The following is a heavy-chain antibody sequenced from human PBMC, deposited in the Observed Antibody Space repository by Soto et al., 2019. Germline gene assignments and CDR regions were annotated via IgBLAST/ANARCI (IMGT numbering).Heavy chain of an antibody. CDR1: GGSISSGGYY. CDR3: ASTAHYYYYYTDV. Sequence: SETLSLTCTVSGGSISSGGYYWSWIRQHPGKGLEWIGYIYYSGSTYYNPSLKSRVTISVDTSKNQFSLKLSSVTAADTAVYYCASTAHYYYYYTDVWGKGTTVTVSS. J-gene: IGHJ6*03. CDR2: IYYSGST. V-gene: IGHV4-31*03.